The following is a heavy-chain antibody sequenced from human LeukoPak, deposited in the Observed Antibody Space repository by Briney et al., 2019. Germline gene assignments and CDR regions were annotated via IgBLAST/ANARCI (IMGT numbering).Heavy chain of an antibody. D-gene: IGHD6-13*01. Sequence: PGESLKIYCQGSGYGFSSYWIGWVRQMPGKGLEWMGVIFPHDSDTTYSPSFQGQISFSADRSINTAYLQWHSLKASDTAIYYCARRPAGRAGFDLWGQGTLVIVSA. CDR1: GYGFSSYW. J-gene: IGHJ3*01. V-gene: IGHV5-51*01. CDR3: ARRPAGRAGFDL. CDR2: IFPHDSDT.